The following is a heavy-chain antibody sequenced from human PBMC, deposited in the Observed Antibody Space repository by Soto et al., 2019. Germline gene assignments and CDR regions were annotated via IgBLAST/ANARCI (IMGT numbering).Heavy chain of an antibody. CDR3: ARGRRSGWYHFDS. V-gene: IGHV4-59*01. D-gene: IGHD6-19*01. CDR2: IHYEGST. CDR1: GGSITTYY. Sequence: QVQLQESGPGLVKPSETLSLTCTVSGGSITTYYWSWIRHPPGKGLEWIGYIHYEGSTNYNPSLMSRVTIVVDTSQNQFSLKLTSVTAADTAVYFCARGRRSGWYHFDSWGQGTLVTVSS. J-gene: IGHJ4*02.